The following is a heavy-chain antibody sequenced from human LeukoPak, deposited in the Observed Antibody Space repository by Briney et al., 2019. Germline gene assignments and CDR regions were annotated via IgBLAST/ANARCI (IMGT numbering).Heavy chain of an antibody. Sequence: GASVKVSCKASGYTFTGYYMHWVRQAPGQGLEWMGWINPNSGDTNYAQKFQGRVTMTRDTSISTAYMELSRLRSDDTAVYYCARVLFYSSGNKSNRVDYWGQGTLVTVSS. D-gene: IGHD6-19*01. CDR3: ARVLFYSSGNKSNRVDY. J-gene: IGHJ4*02. CDR1: GYTFTGYY. CDR2: INPNSGDT. V-gene: IGHV1-2*02.